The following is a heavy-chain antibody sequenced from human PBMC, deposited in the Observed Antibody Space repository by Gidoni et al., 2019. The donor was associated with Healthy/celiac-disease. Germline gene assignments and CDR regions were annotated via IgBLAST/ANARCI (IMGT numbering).Heavy chain of an antibody. J-gene: IGHJ4*02. Sequence: EVQLVESGGGLVQPGRSLRLSSAASGFPFDDYAMHWVRQAPRKGLGWVSGISWNSGSIGYADSVKGRFTISRDNAKNSLYLQMNSLRAEDTALYYCAKDIGGNSAFDYWGQGTLVTVSS. D-gene: IGHD4-4*01. CDR1: GFPFDDYA. V-gene: IGHV3-9*01. CDR2: ISWNSGSI. CDR3: AKDIGGNSAFDY.